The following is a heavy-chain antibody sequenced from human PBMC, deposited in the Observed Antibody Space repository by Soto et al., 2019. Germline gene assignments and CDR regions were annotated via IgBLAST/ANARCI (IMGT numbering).Heavy chain of an antibody. J-gene: IGHJ6*02. CDR1: GFTFSSYS. D-gene: IGHD6-19*01. CDR2: ISSSSSTI. V-gene: IGHV3-48*01. Sequence: PGGSLRLSCAASGFTFSSYSMNWVRQAPGKGLEWVSYISSSSSTIYYADTVKGRFTISRENAKKSLYLQKNSLRAEDTVVYYCADSGWYYYGMDVWGQGTTVTVSS. CDR3: ADSGWYYYGMDV.